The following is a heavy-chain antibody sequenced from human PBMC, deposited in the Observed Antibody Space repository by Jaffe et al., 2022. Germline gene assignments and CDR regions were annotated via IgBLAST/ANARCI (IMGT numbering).Heavy chain of an antibody. J-gene: IGHJ2*01. CDR1: GGSISSYY. CDR2: IYYSGST. D-gene: IGHD4-17*01. Sequence: QVQLQESGPGLVKPSETLSLTCTVSGGSISSYYWSWIRQPPGKGLEWIGYIYYSGSTNYNPSLKSRVTISVDTSKNQFSLKLSSVTAADTAVYYCARVKRPTVVTPEDWYFDLWGRGTLVTVSS. V-gene: IGHV4-59*01. CDR3: ARVKRPTVVTPEDWYFDL.